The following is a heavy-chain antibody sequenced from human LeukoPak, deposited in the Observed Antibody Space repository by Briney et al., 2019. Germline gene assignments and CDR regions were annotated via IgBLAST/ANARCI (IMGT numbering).Heavy chain of an antibody. Sequence: AGSLRLSCAASGVIFSRYWWSWVRQAPGKGLEYVANVNQVGNEKYYVDSVRGRFTISKDNAKNSLYLQMNSLRAEDTAVYYCAIDNSAEKGQQLANWGQGALVTVSS. CDR1: GVIFSRYW. D-gene: IGHD6-13*01. V-gene: IGHV3-7*01. CDR2: VNQVGNEK. CDR3: AIDNSAEKGQQLAN. J-gene: IGHJ4*02.